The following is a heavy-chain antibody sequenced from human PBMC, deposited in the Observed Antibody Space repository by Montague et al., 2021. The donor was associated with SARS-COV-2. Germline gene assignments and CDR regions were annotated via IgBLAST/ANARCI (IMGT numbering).Heavy chain of an antibody. CDR3: ARAGSGSYSFYYYYGMDV. Sequence: SETLSLTCTVSGGSISSRYWSWIRHPPGKGLEWVWYINYNGSTNYNPPLKSRVTISVDTSKNPFSLKLSSVTAADAAVYYCARAGSGSYSFYYYYGMDVWGQGTTVTVSS. J-gene: IGHJ6*02. CDR2: INYNGST. V-gene: IGHV4-59*08. CDR1: GGSISSRY. D-gene: IGHD3-10*01.